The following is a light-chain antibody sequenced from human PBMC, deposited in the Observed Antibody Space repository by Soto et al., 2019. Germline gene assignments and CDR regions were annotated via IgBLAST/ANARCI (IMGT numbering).Light chain of an antibody. J-gene: IGKJ3*01. CDR2: GAS. V-gene: IGKV3-15*01. CDR1: QSVSSN. CDR3: QQYNNWPPVT. Sequence: EIVMTQSPATLSVSPGERATLSCRASQSVSSNLAWYQHKPGQAPRLLIYGASTRATGIPARFSGSGSGTEFTLTISSLQSEAFAVYYCQQYNNWPPVTFGPGTKVDIK.